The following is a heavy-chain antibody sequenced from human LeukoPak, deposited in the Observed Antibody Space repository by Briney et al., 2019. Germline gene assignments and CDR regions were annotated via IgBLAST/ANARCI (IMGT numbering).Heavy chain of an antibody. CDR2: IIPFFATT. J-gene: IGHJ4*02. V-gene: IGHV1-69*13. CDR1: GGTFNNYA. CDR3: ARSPGIAAARVDRYFDS. Sequence: SVKVSCKASGGTFNNYAINWMRQAPGQGLEWMGGIIPFFATTNYAQTSQGRVTITADGSTSTAYMELSSLRSEDTAVYYCARSPGIAAARVDRYFDSWGQGTLVTVSS. D-gene: IGHD6-13*01.